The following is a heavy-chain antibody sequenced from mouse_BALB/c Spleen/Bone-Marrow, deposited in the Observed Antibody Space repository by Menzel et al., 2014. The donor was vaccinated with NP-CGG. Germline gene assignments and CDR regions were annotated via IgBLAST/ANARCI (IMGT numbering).Heavy chain of an antibody. CDR2: ISYGGSN. V-gene: IGHV3-6*02. CDR3: AKLLYWYFDV. Sequence: EVQLQQSGPGLVKPSQSLSLTCSVTGYSITSGYYWHWIRQFPGNKLEWMGYISYGGSNNYNPSLKNRISITRDTSKNQFFLKLNSVTTEDTATYYCAKLLYWYFDVWGAGTTVTVSS. J-gene: IGHJ1*01. CDR1: GYSITSGYY.